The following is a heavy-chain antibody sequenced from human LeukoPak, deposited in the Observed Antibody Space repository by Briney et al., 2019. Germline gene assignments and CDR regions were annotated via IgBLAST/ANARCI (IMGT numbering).Heavy chain of an antibody. CDR1: GYTFTDYF. CDR3: ARAYEYGWFDP. CDR2: INPKTGAT. Sequence: ASVKVSCKASGYTFTDYFLHWLRQAPGQGLEWVGWINPKTGATHYAQRFQGRVTMTRDSSITTGNMELNRLTSDDTALYYCARAYEYGWFDPWGQGTLVTVSS. J-gene: IGHJ5*02. V-gene: IGHV1-2*02. D-gene: IGHD3-16*01.